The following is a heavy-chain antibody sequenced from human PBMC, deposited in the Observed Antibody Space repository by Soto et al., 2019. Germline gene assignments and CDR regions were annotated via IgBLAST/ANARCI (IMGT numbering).Heavy chain of an antibody. Sequence: GASVKVSCKASGYTFTGYYMHWVRQAPGQGLEWMGWINPNSGGTNYAQKYQGWVTMTRDTSISTAYMELSRLRSDDTAVYYCARGQLLWFGEPPGAVRYYYGMDVWG. CDR2: INPNSGGT. V-gene: IGHV1-2*04. CDR3: ARGQLLWFGEPPGAVRYYYGMDV. D-gene: IGHD3-10*01. CDR1: GYTFTGYY. J-gene: IGHJ6*02.